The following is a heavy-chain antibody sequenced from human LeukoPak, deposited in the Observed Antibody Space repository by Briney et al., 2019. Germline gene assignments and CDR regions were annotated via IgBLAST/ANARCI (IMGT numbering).Heavy chain of an antibody. CDR2: IGGGDDI. J-gene: IGHJ4*02. CDR3: AKTGGASAIFPSDC. CDR1: GFTFNTYA. Sequence: GGSLRLSCAASGFTFNTYAMSWVRQAPGKGLEWVSGIGGGDDIHYADSVKGRFTISRDNSKNTLYLQMNSLRVEDTAVYYCAKTGGASAIFPSDCWGQGTLVTVSS. D-gene: IGHD3-16*01. V-gene: IGHV3-23*01.